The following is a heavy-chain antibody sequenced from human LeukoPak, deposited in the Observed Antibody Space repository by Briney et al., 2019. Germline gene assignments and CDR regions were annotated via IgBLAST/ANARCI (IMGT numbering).Heavy chain of an antibody. CDR1: GYSFTSYW. Sequence: GESLKISCKGSGYSFTSYWIGWVRQMPGKGLEWMGIIYPGDSDTRYSPSFQGQVTISADKSISTAYLQWSSLKASDTAMYYCARRKGIAAAGTLFDYWGQGTLVTVSS. D-gene: IGHD6-13*01. J-gene: IGHJ4*02. CDR2: IYPGDSDT. CDR3: ARRKGIAAAGTLFDY. V-gene: IGHV5-51*01.